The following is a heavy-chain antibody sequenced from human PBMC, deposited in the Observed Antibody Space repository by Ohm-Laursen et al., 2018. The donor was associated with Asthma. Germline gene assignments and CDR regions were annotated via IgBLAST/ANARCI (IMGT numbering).Heavy chain of an antibody. CDR3: AREATERGNWFDP. CDR2: ISTASSFI. CDR1: GYTFSRYS. Sequence: SLRLSCAASGYTFSRYSIHWVRQIPGKGLEWVASISTASSFIYYADSVRGRFTTSRDNSKNTLYLQMNSLRAEDTAVYYCAREATERGNWFDPWGQGTLVTVSS. V-gene: IGHV3-21*01. D-gene: IGHD5-12*01. J-gene: IGHJ5*02.